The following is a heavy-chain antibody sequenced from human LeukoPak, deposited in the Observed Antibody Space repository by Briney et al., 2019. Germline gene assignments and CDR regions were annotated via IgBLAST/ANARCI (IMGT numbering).Heavy chain of an antibody. CDR3: AREVDFWSGLHYFDY. CDR2: ISAYNGNT. D-gene: IGHD3-3*01. Sequence: ASVKASCKASGYTFTSYGISWVRQAPGQGLEWMGWISAYNGNTNYAQKLQGRVTMTTDTSTSTAYMELRSPRSDDTAVYYCAREVDFWSGLHYFDYWGQGTLVTVSS. CDR1: GYTFTSYG. J-gene: IGHJ4*02. V-gene: IGHV1-18*01.